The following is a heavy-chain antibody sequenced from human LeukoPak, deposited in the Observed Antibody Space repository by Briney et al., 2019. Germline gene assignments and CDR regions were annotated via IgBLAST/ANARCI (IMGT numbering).Heavy chain of an antibody. J-gene: IGHJ4*02. CDR2: IYYNGGT. Sequence: SEILSLTCTVSGGSINNYYWSWIRQPPGKGLEWIGYIYYNGGTNYNPSLKSRVTISVDTSKNQFSLKLTSVTAADTAVYYCARQGKYMAAAGYPNFDYWGQGTLVTVSS. CDR1: GGSINNYY. V-gene: IGHV4-59*08. D-gene: IGHD6-13*01. CDR3: ARQGKYMAAAGYPNFDY.